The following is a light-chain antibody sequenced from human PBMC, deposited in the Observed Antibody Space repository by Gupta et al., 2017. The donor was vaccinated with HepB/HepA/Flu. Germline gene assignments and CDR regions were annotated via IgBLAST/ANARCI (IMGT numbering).Light chain of an antibody. Sequence: EIVMTQSPATLSVSPGERATLSCRASQSVSSNLAWYQQKPGQAPRLLIYGASQPEFTLTISSLQSEDFAVYYCQQYKNGPQTFGQGTKVEIK. CDR1: QSVSSN. V-gene: IGKV3-15*01. CDR3: QQYKNGPQT. CDR2: GA. J-gene: IGKJ1*01.